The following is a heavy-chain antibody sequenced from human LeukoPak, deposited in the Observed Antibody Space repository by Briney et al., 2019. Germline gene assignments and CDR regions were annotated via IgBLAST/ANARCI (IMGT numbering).Heavy chain of an antibody. CDR2: IDSGSNNI. V-gene: IGHV3-48*01. CDR3: ARDRFLRRPEPADY. D-gene: IGHD1-14*01. Sequence: PGGSLRLSCAASGFTFSTYSMNWVRQAPGKGLEWVSGIDSGSNNIHYADSVKGRFTISRDDAKNSLYLQMDSLRAEDTAVYYCARDRFLRRPEPADYWGQGTLVTVSS. CDR1: GFTFSTYS. J-gene: IGHJ4*02.